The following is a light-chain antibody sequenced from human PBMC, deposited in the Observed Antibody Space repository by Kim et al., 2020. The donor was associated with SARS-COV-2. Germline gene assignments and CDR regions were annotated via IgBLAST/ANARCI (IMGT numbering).Light chain of an antibody. Sequence: SPGERATRSCRASQSVSSSYLAWYQQTPGQAPRLLIYGASSRATGIPDRFSGSGSGTDFTLTISRLEPEDFAVYYCQQYIASPRTFGPGTKVDIK. J-gene: IGKJ3*01. CDR2: GAS. CDR1: QSVSSSY. CDR3: QQYIASPRT. V-gene: IGKV3-20*01.